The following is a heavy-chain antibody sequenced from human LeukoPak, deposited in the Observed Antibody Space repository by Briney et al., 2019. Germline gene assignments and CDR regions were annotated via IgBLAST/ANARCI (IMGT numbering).Heavy chain of an antibody. V-gene: IGHV4-59*08. CDR2: VYYSGST. CDR1: GGAISTYY. Sequence: PSETLSLTCTVAGGAISTYYWSWIRQPPGNGLEGIGDVYYSGSTNYNPSLKSRVTISLDTSKNHFSLKLRSVTAADTALYYCARGNLGFGSGSYYWFDPWGQGTLVTVSS. D-gene: IGHD3-10*01. J-gene: IGHJ5*02. CDR3: ARGNLGFGSGSYYWFDP.